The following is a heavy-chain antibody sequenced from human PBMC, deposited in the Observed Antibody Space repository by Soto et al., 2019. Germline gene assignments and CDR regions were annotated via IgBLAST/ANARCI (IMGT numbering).Heavy chain of an antibody. CDR1: GFTFSSYV. V-gene: IGHV3-33*01. D-gene: IGHD6-13*01. J-gene: IGHJ3*02. CDR2: IWYDGSNK. CDR3: ERDQMPQQQLVGTDFDM. Sequence: PGGSLRLSCAASGFTFSSYVMHWVRQAPGKGLEWVAVIWYDGSNKYYADSVKGRFTISRDNSKNTLYLQMNSLRAEDTAVYYCERDQMPQQQLVGTDFDMWAKGTMVTV.